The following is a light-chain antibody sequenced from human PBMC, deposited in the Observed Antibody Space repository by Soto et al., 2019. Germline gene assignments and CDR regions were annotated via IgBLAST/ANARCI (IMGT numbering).Light chain of an antibody. V-gene: IGKV1-5*03. Sequence: DIQMTQSPSTLSASVGDIVTITCVASQSISSWLAWYQQKPGKAPNLLIYKASSLESGVPSRFSGSGSGTEFTLTISRLQPDEMATYYCQQYDSYSWTFGQGTKGDIK. J-gene: IGKJ1*01. CDR3: QQYDSYSWT. CDR1: QSISSW. CDR2: KAS.